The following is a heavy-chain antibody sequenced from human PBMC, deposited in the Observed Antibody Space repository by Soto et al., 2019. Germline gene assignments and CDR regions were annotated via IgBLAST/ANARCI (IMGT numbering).Heavy chain of an antibody. D-gene: IGHD1-20*01. CDR3: SILRNRRITGDAFDI. CDR2: ISGSGGST. CDR1: GFTFSSYA. J-gene: IGHJ3*02. Sequence: GGSLRLSCAASGFTFSSYAMSWVRQAPGKGLEWVSAISGSGGSTYYGDSVKGRFTISRDNSKNTLYLQMNSRRSEDTAVYYCSILRNRRITGDAFDIWGQGTMVTVSS. V-gene: IGHV3-23*01.